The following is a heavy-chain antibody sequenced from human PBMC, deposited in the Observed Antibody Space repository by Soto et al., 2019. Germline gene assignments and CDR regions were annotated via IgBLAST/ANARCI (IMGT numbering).Heavy chain of an antibody. CDR1: GFTFTSSA. CDR3: AADRCTNGVCYYYYGMDV. V-gene: IGHV1-58*01. D-gene: IGHD2-8*01. CDR2: IVVGSGNT. J-gene: IGHJ6*02. Sequence: GASVKVSCKASGFTFTSSAVQWLRQARGQRLEWIGWIVVGSGNTNYAQKFQERVTITRDMSTSTAYMELSSLRSEDTAVYYCAADRCTNGVCYYYYGMDVWGQGTTVTVSS.